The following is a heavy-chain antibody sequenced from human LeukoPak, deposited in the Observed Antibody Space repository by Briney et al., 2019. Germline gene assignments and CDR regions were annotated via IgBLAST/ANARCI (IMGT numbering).Heavy chain of an antibody. Sequence: GGSLRLSCAASGFTFSSYEMSWVRQAPGKGLEWVAIVNQGATQKYYVDSVKGRFTISRDNAKTSLYLHMNSLRAEDTAVYYCAKDATAVPGTVYMDVWGKGTTVTISS. D-gene: IGHD2-2*01. CDR3: AKDATAVPGTVYMDV. CDR2: VNQGATQK. J-gene: IGHJ6*03. V-gene: IGHV3-7*01. CDR1: GFTFSSYE.